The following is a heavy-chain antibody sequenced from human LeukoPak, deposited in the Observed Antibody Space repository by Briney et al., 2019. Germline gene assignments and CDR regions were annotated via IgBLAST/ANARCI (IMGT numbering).Heavy chain of an antibody. CDR3: ATDAGGGG. CDR1: GFTFGSYG. CDR2: IRYDGSII. J-gene: IGHJ4*02. V-gene: IGHV3-30*02. Sequence: GGSLRLSCTTSGFTFGSYGMHWVRQAPGKGLEWVTFIRYDGSIITYADSVEGRFTISRDNSKNMLYLQMNSLRTDDTALYYCATDAGGGGWGQGTLVTVSS. D-gene: IGHD3-16*01.